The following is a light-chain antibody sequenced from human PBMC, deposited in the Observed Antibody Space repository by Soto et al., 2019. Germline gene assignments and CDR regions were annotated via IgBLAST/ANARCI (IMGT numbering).Light chain of an antibody. J-gene: IGKJ1*01. V-gene: IGKV1-5*03. Sequence: DIQMTQTPSTLSGSLGDRVTITCRASQTISSWLAWYQQKPGKAPKFLIYKASTLKSGVPSRFSGSGAGTDFTLTISRLEPEDFAVYYCQQYGSSPETFGQGTKVDIK. CDR1: QTISSW. CDR2: KAS. CDR3: QQYGSSPET.